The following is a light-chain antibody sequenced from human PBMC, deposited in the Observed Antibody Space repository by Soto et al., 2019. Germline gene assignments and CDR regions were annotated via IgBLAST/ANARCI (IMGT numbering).Light chain of an antibody. CDR1: SSDVGSYNY. CDR3: SSYTTSGTLV. V-gene: IGLV2-14*03. J-gene: IGLJ1*01. Sequence: QSALTQSASVSGSPGQSFIISCTGTSSDVGSYNYVSWYQHHPGKAPKFMIYDVSNRPSGVSNRFSGSKSGNTASLTISGLQAEDEADYYCSSYTTSGTLVFGSGTKVTVL. CDR2: DVS.